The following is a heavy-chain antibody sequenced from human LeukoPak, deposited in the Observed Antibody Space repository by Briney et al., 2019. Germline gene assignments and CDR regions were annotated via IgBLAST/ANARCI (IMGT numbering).Heavy chain of an antibody. D-gene: IGHD6-13*01. CDR2: ISWDSGSI. CDR1: GFTFDDYA. Sequence: PGSSLRLSCAASGFTFDDYAMHWARQAPGKGLEWVSGISWDSGSIGYADSVKGRFTISRDNAKNSLYLQMNSLRAEDTALYYCEKFEGIAAAGRMDVWGQGTTVTVSS. V-gene: IGHV3-9*01. CDR3: EKFEGIAAAGRMDV. J-gene: IGHJ6*02.